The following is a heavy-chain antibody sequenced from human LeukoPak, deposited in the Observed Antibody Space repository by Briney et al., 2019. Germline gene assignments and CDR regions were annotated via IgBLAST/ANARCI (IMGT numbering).Heavy chain of an antibody. V-gene: IGHV4-59*08. CDR1: GGSISSYY. Sequence: SETLSITCTVSGGSISSYYWSWIRQPPGKGLEWIGYIHYTGSTSYNPSLKSRVTISVDTSKNHFSLKLSSVTAADTAVYYCARSKTTVTSSWFDPWGQGTLVTVSS. CDR2: IHYTGST. J-gene: IGHJ5*02. CDR3: ARSKTTVTSSWFDP. D-gene: IGHD4-17*01.